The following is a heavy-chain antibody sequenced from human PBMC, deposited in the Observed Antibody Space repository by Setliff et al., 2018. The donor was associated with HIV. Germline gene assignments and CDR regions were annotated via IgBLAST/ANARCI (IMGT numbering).Heavy chain of an antibody. D-gene: IGHD3-9*01. Sequence: SETLSLTCNVSGVSMSTTSYYWGWIRQPPGKGLEWIASIYYSGTTYYNPSLRSRVTISIDPSKSVAYLQVNSLRTDDTAVYYCTRDFMTGSAYWGQGTLVTVSS. J-gene: IGHJ4*02. CDR3: TRDFMTGSAY. CDR1: GVSMSTTSYY. CDR2: IYYSGTT. V-gene: IGHV4-39*07.